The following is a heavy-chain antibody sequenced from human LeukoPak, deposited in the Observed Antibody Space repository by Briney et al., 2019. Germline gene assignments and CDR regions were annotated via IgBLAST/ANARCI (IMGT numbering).Heavy chain of an antibody. D-gene: IGHD2-21*01. CDR2: ISGNGLYT. V-gene: IGHV3-23*01. Sequence: GGSLRLSCAASGFTFTTYGMSWVRQAPGKGLEWVSAISGNGLYTYYADSVKGRFTISKGNSKNTLYLLMNSLRAEDTAVYYCAKLSHMDYYHYYMDVWGQGTTVTIFS. CDR1: GFTFTTYG. CDR3: AKLSHMDYYHYYMDV. J-gene: IGHJ6*03.